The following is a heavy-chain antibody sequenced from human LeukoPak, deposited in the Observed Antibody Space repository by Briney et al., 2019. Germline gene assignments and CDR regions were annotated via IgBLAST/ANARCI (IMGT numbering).Heavy chain of an antibody. Sequence: GGSLRLSCAASGFTFSNAWMSWVRQAPGKGLEGVSYISSSSSTIYYADSVKGRFTISRDNAKNSLYLQMNSLRAEDTAVYYCARFRVRGVIKGFDYWGQGTLVTVSS. CDR1: GFTFSNAW. D-gene: IGHD3-10*01. CDR3: ARFRVRGVIKGFDY. V-gene: IGHV3-48*01. J-gene: IGHJ4*02. CDR2: ISSSSSTI.